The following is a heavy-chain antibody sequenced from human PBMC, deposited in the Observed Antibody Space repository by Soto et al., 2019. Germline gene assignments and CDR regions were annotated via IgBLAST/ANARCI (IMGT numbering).Heavy chain of an antibody. Sequence: QVQLVQSGGGVVQAGNSLRLSCTASGLTFTSSSFHWVRQAPGKGLEWVAVISENGDRQYSTESVRGRFLSSRDSSKNTVYLQMNSLRPEDTGVYFCSRRLATTVAALGYWVQGALVTVSS. CDR3: SRRLATTVAALGY. CDR2: ISENGDRQ. V-gene: IGHV3-30-3*01. D-gene: IGHD6-19*01. J-gene: IGHJ4*02. CDR1: GLTFTSSS.